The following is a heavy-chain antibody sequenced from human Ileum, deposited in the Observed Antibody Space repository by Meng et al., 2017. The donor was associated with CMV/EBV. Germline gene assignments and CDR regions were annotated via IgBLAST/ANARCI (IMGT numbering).Heavy chain of an antibody. V-gene: IGHV4-4*07. J-gene: IGHJ4*02. CDR2: IYVSGST. D-gene: IGHD1-14*01. Sequence: VQLPESGPRLVKPSETLSPTGSISGGSITSYYWSWIRQPAGKGLVWIGRIYVSGSTNYNPSLKSRVTMSVDTSKNQFSLKLSSVTAADTAIYYCAKGTGVTDPFDYWGQGTLVTVSS. CDR1: GGSITSYY. CDR3: AKGTGVTDPFDY.